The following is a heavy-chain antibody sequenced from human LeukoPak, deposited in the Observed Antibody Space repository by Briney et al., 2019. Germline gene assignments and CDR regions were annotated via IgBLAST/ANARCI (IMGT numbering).Heavy chain of an antibody. V-gene: IGHV3-7*02. CDR3: AGAIYSGSFDP. D-gene: IGHD1-26*01. Sequence: GGSLRLSCATSGXTFSRYWMNWVRQAPGKGLEWVANIKQDGSEKYYVDSVKGRCTISRDNARNSLYLQMSSLRVEDTAVYYCAGAIYSGSFDPWGQGILVTVSS. CDR1: GXTFSRYW. CDR2: IKQDGSEK. J-gene: IGHJ5*02.